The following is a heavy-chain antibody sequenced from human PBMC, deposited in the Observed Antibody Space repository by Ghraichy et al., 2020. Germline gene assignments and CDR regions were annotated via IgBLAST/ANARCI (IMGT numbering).Heavy chain of an antibody. CDR1: GGSISSYY. J-gene: IGHJ3*02. CDR2: IYYSGST. Sequence: SETLSLTCTVSGGSISSYYWSWIRQPPGKGLEWIGYIYYSGSTNYNPSLKSRVTISVDTSKNQFSLKLSSVTAADTAVYYCARVAGVPYDAFDIWGQGTMVTVSS. V-gene: IGHV4-59*01. D-gene: IGHD7-27*01. CDR3: ARVAGVPYDAFDI.